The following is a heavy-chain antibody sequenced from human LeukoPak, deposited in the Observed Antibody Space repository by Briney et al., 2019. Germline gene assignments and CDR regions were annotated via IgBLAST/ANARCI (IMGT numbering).Heavy chain of an antibody. CDR1: GGSISSYY. V-gene: IGHV4-4*07. CDR3: ARAPSSNWRCSSTSCYYYYYMDV. D-gene: IGHD2-2*01. CDR2: IYTSGST. Sequence: SETLSLTCTVSGGSISSYYWSWIRQPAGKGLEWIGRIYTSGSTNYNPSLKSRVTMSVDTSKNQFSLKLSSVTAADTAVYYCARAPSSNWRCSSTSCYYYYYMDVRGKGTTVTVSS. J-gene: IGHJ6*03.